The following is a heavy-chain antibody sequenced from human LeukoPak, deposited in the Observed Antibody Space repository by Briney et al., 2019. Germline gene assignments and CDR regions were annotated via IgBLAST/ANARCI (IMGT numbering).Heavy chain of an antibody. V-gene: IGHV3-33*01. J-gene: IGHJ4*02. CDR2: IWYDGSNK. D-gene: IGHD5/OR15-5a*01. Sequence: GGSLRLSCAASGFTFSSYGMHWVRQAPGKGLEWVAVIWYDGSNKYYADSVKGRFTISRDNSKNTLCLQMNSLRAEDTAVYYCARNKMIYDYFDYWGQGTLVTVSS. CDR3: ARNKMIYDYFDY. CDR1: GFTFSSYG.